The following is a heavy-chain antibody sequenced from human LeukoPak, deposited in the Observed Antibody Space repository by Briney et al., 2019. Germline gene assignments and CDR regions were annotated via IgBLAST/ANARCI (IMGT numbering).Heavy chain of an antibody. CDR3: ARSPKDGYNPDAFDI. J-gene: IGHJ3*02. Sequence: GVSLKISCKGSGYSFTSYWIGWVRPMPGKGLEWMGIIYPGDSDTRYSPSFQGQVTISADKSISTAYLQWSSLKASDTAMYYCARSPKDGYNPDAFDIWGQGTMVTVSS. CDR1: GYSFTSYW. D-gene: IGHD5-24*01. CDR2: IYPGDSDT. V-gene: IGHV5-51*01.